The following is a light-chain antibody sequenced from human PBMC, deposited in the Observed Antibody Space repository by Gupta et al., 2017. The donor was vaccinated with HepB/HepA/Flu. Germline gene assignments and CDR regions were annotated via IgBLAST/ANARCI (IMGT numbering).Light chain of an antibody. V-gene: IGLV1-44*01. CDR2: SNN. J-gene: IGLJ2*01. CDR1: SSNIGSNT. Sequence: QSVLTQPPSASGTPGQRVTISCSGSSSNIGSNTVNGYQQLPGTAPKLLIYSNNQRPSGVPDRSSGSKSGTSASLAISGLQSEDEADYYCAAWDDSLNVVVFGGGTKLTVL. CDR3: AAWDDSLNVVV.